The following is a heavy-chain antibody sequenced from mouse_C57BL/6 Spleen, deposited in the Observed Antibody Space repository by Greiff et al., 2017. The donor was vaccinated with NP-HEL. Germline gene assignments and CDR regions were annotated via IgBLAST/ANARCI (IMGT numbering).Heavy chain of an antibody. V-gene: IGHV1-82*01. CDR1: GYAFSSSW. J-gene: IGHJ1*03. CDR3: ARFQFITTVVGDFDV. CDR2: IYPGDGDT. Sequence: VQLVESGPELVKPGASVKISCKASGYAFSSSWMNWVKQRPGKGLEWIGRIYPGDGDTNYNGKFKGKATLTADKSSSTAYMQLSSLTSEDSAVYFCARFQFITTVVGDFDVWGTGTTVTVSS. D-gene: IGHD1-1*01.